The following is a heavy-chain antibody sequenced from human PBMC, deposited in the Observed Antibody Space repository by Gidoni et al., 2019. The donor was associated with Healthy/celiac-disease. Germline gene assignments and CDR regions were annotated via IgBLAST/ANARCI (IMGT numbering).Heavy chain of an antibody. Sequence: QVQLVESGGGVVQPGSSMRLSCAASAFTFSGSALHWVRQAPGKGLEWVAVISYDGSNKYYADAVKGRFTISRDNSKNTLYLQMNSLRAEDTAVYYCARDLKPSVYHYYYYGMDVWGQGTTVTVSS. CDR1: AFTFSGSA. CDR2: ISYDGSNK. CDR3: ARDLKPSVYHYYYYGMDV. J-gene: IGHJ6*02. V-gene: IGHV3-30-3*01.